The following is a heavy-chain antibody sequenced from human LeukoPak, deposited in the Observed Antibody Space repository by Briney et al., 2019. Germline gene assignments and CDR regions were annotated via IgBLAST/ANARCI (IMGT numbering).Heavy chain of an antibody. Sequence: QPGGSLRLSCAASGFTFSSYSMNWVRQAPGKGLEWVSYISSSSSTIYYADSVKGRFTISRDNSKNTLYLQMNSLRAEDTAVYYCAKITTGDGIDYWGQGTLVTVSS. CDR2: ISSSSSTI. V-gene: IGHV3-48*01. D-gene: IGHD1-1*01. J-gene: IGHJ4*02. CDR3: AKITTGDGIDY. CDR1: GFTFSSYS.